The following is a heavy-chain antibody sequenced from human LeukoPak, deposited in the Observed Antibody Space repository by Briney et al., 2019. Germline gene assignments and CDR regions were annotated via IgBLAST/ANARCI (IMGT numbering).Heavy chain of an antibody. CDR3: AKPVSGGLAVTADWFHP. V-gene: IGHV3-23*01. CDR2: INATSGTT. D-gene: IGHD6-19*01. J-gene: IGHJ5*01. CDR1: GFAFSFYA. Sequence: GGSLRLSCAASGFAFSFYAMSWLRQPPGKGLEWVSTINATSGTTSYAASVRGRFAISRDNSKNTLYLQVNTLRADDTATYYCAKPVSGGLAVTADWFHPWGQGTLVVVSS.